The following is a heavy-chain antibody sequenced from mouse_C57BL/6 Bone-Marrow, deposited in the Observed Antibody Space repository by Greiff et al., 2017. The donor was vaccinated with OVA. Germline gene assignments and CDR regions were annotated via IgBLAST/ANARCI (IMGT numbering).Heavy chain of an antibody. J-gene: IGHJ4*01. Sequence: QVQLQQPGAELVKPGASVKLSCKASGYTFTSYWMQWVKQRPGQGLEWIGEIDPSDSYTNYNQKFKGKATLTVDTSSSTAYMQLSSLTSEDSAVYYCARRVYYGYDGYYAMDYWGQGTSVTVSS. CDR3: ARRVYYGYDGYYAMDY. CDR1: GYTFTSYW. V-gene: IGHV1-50*01. CDR2: IDPSDSYT. D-gene: IGHD2-2*01.